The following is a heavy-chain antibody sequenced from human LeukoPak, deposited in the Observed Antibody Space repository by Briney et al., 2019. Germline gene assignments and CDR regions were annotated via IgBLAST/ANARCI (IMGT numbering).Heavy chain of an antibody. Sequence: ASVKVSCKASGYTFTNYYIHWVRQAPGQGLEWMGLINPGGGNTNYAQNFQGRVTMTRDTSASTVYMELSSLRSDDTAVYYCARVDYYYDSSGYYYNWFDPWGQGTLVTVSS. D-gene: IGHD3-22*01. CDR2: INPGGGNT. J-gene: IGHJ5*02. CDR3: ARVDYYYDSSGYYYNWFDP. CDR1: GYTFTNYY. V-gene: IGHV1-46*01.